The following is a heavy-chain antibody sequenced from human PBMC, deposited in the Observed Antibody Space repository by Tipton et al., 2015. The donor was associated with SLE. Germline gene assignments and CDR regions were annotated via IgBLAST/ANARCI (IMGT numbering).Heavy chain of an antibody. CDR3: ARENFYAFDA. CDR2: IKQDGSET. V-gene: IGHV3-7*01. J-gene: IGHJ3*01. D-gene: IGHD3-3*01. Sequence: SLRLSCVASGFTFSGYWMSWVRQAPGRGLEWVANIKQDGSETSFVDSVRGRLSISRDNAKKSLYLQMNSLRPEDTAVYYCARENFYAFDAWGQGTMVTVSS. CDR1: GFTFSGYW.